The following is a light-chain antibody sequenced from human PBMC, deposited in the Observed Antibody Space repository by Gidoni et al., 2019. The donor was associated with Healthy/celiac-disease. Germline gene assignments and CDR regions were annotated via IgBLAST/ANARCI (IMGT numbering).Light chain of an antibody. CDR1: QSVLYSSNNKHY. V-gene: IGKV4-1*01. Sequence: DIVITQSPVSLAVSLGERATINCKSSQSVLYSSNNKHYLAWYQQKPGQPPKLLIYWASTRESGVPDRFSGSGSGTDFTLTISSLQAEDVAVYYCQQYYSTPLTFGGGTKVEIK. J-gene: IGKJ4*01. CDR2: WAS. CDR3: QQYYSTPLT.